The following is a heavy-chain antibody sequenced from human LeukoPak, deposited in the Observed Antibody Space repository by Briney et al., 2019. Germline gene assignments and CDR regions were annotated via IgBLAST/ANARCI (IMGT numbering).Heavy chain of an antibody. CDR2: ISHSAIT. J-gene: IGHJ4*02. CDR3: AEGVRGVFDY. CDR1: GYSISSGYY. Sequence: PSETLSLTCAVSGYSISSGYYWGWIRQPPRKGLEWIGSISHSAITYHNPSLKSRVTISVDKSKNQFSLKLSSVTAADTAVYYCAEGVRGVFDYWGQGTLVTVSS. D-gene: IGHD3-10*01. V-gene: IGHV4-38-2*01.